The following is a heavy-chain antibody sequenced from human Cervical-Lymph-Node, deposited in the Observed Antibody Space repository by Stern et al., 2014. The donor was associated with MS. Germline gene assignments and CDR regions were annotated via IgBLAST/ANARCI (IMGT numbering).Heavy chain of an antibody. Sequence: QDQLVQSGAEVKKPGSSVQVSCTTSGGIFISSTITWVRQVPGQGLEWMGDISPGLDSVDYAQEFQGRFTLTADDSTNTVYMELTSLQSGDTAMYYCARAGFDSGSALAFWGQGTLVTVSS. CDR3: ARAGFDSGSALAF. CDR2: ISPGLDSV. D-gene: IGHD6-19*01. J-gene: IGHJ4*02. V-gene: IGHV1-69*16. CDR1: GGIFISST.